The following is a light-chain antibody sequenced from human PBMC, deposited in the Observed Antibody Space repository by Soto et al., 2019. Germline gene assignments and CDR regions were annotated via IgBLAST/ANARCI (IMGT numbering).Light chain of an antibody. V-gene: IGKV1-27*01. J-gene: IGKJ3*01. Sequence: DIQMTQSPSSLSASVGDRVTITCRASQGISNYLAWYQQKPGKVPNLLIYGASTLQSGVPSRYSGSGSGTDFTPTISSLQPEDVATYYCQNYNSFSRFTFGPGTKVDIK. CDR2: GAS. CDR3: QNYNSFSRFT. CDR1: QGISNY.